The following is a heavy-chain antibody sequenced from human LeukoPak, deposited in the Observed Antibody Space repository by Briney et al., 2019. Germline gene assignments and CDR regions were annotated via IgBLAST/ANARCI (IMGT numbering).Heavy chain of an antibody. Sequence: PGGSLRLSCAASGFAFSNLAMSWVRQAPGKGLEWVSAMSGSGYYTYYVESVKGRFTISRDSSKNTLYLHMNSLRADDTAVYYCAKMEGQRLYDYCMDVWGGGTTVTVSS. CDR2: MSGSGYYT. CDR3: AKMEGQRLYDYCMDV. D-gene: IGHD3-3*01. J-gene: IGHJ6*03. CDR1: GFAFSNLA. V-gene: IGHV3-23*01.